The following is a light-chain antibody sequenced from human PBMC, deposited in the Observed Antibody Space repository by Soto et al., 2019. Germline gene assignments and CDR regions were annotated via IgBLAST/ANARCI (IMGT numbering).Light chain of an antibody. Sequence: DIVMTQSPDSLAVSLGERATINCKFSQSVLYSSNNKNYLAWYQQKPGQPPKLLIYWASTRESGVPDRFSGSGSGTDFTLTISSLQAEDVAVYYCQQYYSIPPTFGQGTKVEIK. CDR1: QSVLYSSNNKNY. J-gene: IGKJ1*01. CDR3: QQYYSIPPT. CDR2: WAS. V-gene: IGKV4-1*01.